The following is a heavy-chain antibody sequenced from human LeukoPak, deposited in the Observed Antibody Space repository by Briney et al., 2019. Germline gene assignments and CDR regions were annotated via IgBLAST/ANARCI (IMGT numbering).Heavy chain of an antibody. Sequence: GSLRLSCAASGFTFSSYWMHWVRQAPGKGLVWVSRINSDGSSTSYADSVKGRFTISRDNAKNTLYLQMNSLRAEDTAVYYCARAGSSGWYWYYYYYMDVWGKGTTVTVSS. CDR2: INSDGSST. CDR3: ARAGSSGWYWYYYYYMDV. CDR1: GFTFSSYW. V-gene: IGHV3-74*01. D-gene: IGHD6-19*01. J-gene: IGHJ6*03.